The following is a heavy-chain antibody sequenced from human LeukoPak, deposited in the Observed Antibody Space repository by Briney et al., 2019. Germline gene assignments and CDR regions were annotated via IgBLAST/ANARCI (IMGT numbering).Heavy chain of an antibody. V-gene: IGHV4-38-2*02. CDR1: GYSISSGYY. CDR3: ARRRPATGRGVIQRSYYMDV. CDR2: INHSGST. Sequence: PSETLSLTCTVPGYSISSGYYWGWIRQPPGKGLEWIGEINHSGSTNYNPSLKSRVTISVDTSKNQFSLKLSSVTAADTAVYYCARRRPATGRGVIQRSYYMDVWGKGTTVTISS. D-gene: IGHD3-10*01. J-gene: IGHJ6*03.